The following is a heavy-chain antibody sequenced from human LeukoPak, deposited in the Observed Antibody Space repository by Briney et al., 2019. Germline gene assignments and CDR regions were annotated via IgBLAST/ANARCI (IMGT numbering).Heavy chain of an antibody. CDR1: GFTFSTYT. D-gene: IGHD7-27*01. Sequence: GGSLRLSCAASGFTFSTYTMYWVRHPPGKRLQWVSIIGNNGGGIHYADSVKGRFTISRDNFKNALYLQMNSLRVEDTAVYYCAIDPNWGTHSWGQGVLVTVSS. J-gene: IGHJ4*02. V-gene: IGHV3-23*01. CDR2: IGNNGGGI. CDR3: AIDPNWGTHS.